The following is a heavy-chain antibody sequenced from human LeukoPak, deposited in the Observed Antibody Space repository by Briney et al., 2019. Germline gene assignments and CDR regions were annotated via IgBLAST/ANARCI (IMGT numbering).Heavy chain of an antibody. J-gene: IGHJ4*02. CDR1: GGSISSGSYY. CDR3: ARTVTTGGNGYQLPLGDFDY. D-gene: IGHD2-2*01. CDR2: IYTSGST. V-gene: IGHV4-61*02. Sequence: PSETLSLTCTVSGGSISSGSYYWSWIRQPAGKGLEWIGRIYTSGSTNYNPSLKSRVTISVDTSKNQFSLKLSSVTAADTAVYYCARTVTTGGNGYQLPLGDFDYWGQGTLVTVSS.